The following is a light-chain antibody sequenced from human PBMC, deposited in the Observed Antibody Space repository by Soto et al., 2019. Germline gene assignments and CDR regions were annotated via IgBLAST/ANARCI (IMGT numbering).Light chain of an antibody. CDR3: QQFGRSPPSWT. Sequence: ETVLTQSPGTLSLSPGERATLSCRASQSVSSNYLAWYQHKPGQAPRPLIYGASTRATGIPDRFSGSGSGTDFTLTISRLEPEDFAVYYCQQFGRSPPSWTFGQGTKVEIK. J-gene: IGKJ1*01. CDR2: GAS. V-gene: IGKV3-20*01. CDR1: QSVSSNY.